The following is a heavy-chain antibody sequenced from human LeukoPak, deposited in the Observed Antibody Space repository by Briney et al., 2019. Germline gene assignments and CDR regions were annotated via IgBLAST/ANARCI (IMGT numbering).Heavy chain of an antibody. CDR1: GFTFSSYA. CDR3: AKDPYYVVPAAILGVYYYGMDV. V-gene: IGHV3-23*01. CDR2: ISGSGGST. Sequence: VGSLRLSCAASGFTFSSYAMSWVRQAPGKGLEWVSAISGSGGSTYYADSVKGRFTISRDNSKNTLYLQMNSLRAEDTAVYYCAKDPYYVVPAAILGVYYYGMDVWGQGTTVTVSS. D-gene: IGHD2-2*02. J-gene: IGHJ6*02.